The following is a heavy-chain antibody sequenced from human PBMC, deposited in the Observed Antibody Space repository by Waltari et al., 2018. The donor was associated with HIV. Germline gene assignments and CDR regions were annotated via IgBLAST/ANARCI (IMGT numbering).Heavy chain of an antibody. D-gene: IGHD5-18*01. CDR3: ARGGYGWLPDGY. J-gene: IGHJ4*02. Sequence: QVQLVESGGGVVQPGRSLRPHCAASGFPFSRYAIHWVRQAPGKGLEWVAVISYDGSNKYYADSVKGRFTISRDNSKNTLYLQMNSLRAEDTAVYYCARGGYGWLPDGYWGQGTLVTVSS. V-gene: IGHV3-30-3*01. CDR1: GFPFSRYA. CDR2: ISYDGSNK.